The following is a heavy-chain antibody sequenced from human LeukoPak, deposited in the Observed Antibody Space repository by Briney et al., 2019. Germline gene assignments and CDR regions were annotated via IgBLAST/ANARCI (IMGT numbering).Heavy chain of an antibody. V-gene: IGHV1-2*02. J-gene: IGHJ4*02. D-gene: IGHD5-18*01. CDR3: ARIGGSGYTYGTFDY. Sequence: ASVKVSCKAFGYTFTGYFIHWVRQAPGQGLEWMGWINCNSGGTSYAQKFQDRVTTTRDTSSNTAYMEMSRLTFDDTAVYYCARIGGSGYTYGTFDYWGQGTLVTVSS. CDR2: INCNSGGT. CDR1: GYTFTGYF.